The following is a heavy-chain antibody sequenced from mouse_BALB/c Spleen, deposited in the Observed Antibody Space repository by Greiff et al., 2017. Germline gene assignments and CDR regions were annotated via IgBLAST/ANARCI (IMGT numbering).Heavy chain of an antibody. D-gene: IGHD2-4*01. CDR1: GYSITSGYY. CDR3: ARKLGLGGAMDY. Sequence: EVQLQESGPGLVKPSQSLSLTCSVTGYSITSGYYWNWIRQFPGNKLEWMGYISYDGSNNYNPSLKNRISITRDTSKNQFFLKLNSVTTEDTATYYCARKLGLGGAMDYWGQGTSVTVSS. J-gene: IGHJ4*01. V-gene: IGHV3-6*02. CDR2: ISYDGSN.